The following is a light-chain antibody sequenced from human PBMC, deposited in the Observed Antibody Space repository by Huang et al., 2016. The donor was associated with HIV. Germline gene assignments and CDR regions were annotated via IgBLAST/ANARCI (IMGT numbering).Light chain of an antibody. CDR2: AAS. Sequence: DIQMTQSPSSLSASVGDRVTITCRASQGISNYLAWYQQKPGKVPKLLIYAASTLQSCVPSRFSGSGSGTDFTLTISSLQPEDVATYYCQKYNSAPRLTFGGGTKVEIK. J-gene: IGKJ4*01. CDR1: QGISNY. V-gene: IGKV1-27*01. CDR3: QKYNSAPRLT.